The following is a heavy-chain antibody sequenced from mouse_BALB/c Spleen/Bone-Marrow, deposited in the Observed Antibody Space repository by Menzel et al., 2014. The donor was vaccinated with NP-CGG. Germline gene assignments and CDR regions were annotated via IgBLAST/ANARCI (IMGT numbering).Heavy chain of an antibody. V-gene: IGHV5-12-2*01. Sequence: LQQSGGGLVQPGGSLKLSCAASGFTFSSYTMSWVRQTPEKRLEWVAYISNGGGSTYYPDTVKGRFTISRDNAKNTLYLQMSSLKSEDTAMYYCARDGYDVGGALDYWGQGTSVTVSS. CDR2: ISNGGGST. CDR1: GFTFSSYT. CDR3: ARDGYDVGGALDY. D-gene: IGHD2-2*01. J-gene: IGHJ4*01.